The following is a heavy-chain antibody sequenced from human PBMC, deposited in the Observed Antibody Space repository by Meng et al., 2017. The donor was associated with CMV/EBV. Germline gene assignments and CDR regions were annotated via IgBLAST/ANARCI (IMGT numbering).Heavy chain of an antibody. CDR1: GFTFSSYA. V-gene: IGHV3-23*03. CDR2: IYSGGSST. D-gene: IGHD3-16*01. Sequence: GGSLRLSCAASGFTFSSYAMSWVRQAPGKGLEWVSVIYSGGSSTYYADSVKGRFTISRDNSKNTLYLQMNSLRAEDTAVYHCAKVSGGHYFDYWGQGTLVTVSS. CDR3: AKVSGGHYFDY. J-gene: IGHJ4*02.